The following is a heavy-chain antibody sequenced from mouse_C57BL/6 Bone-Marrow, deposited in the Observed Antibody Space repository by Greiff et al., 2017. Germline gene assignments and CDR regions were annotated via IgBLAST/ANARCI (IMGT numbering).Heavy chain of an antibody. J-gene: IGHJ2*01. V-gene: IGHV1-59*01. CDR1: GYTFTSYW. Sequence: QVQLQQPGAELVRPGTSVKLSCKASGYTFTSYWMHWVKQRPGQGLEWIGVIDPSDSYTNYNEKFKGKATLTVDKSSSTAYMQRSSLTSEDSSVYISTDRFDYWGQGTTLTVSS. CDR2: IDPSDSYT. CDR3: TDRFDY.